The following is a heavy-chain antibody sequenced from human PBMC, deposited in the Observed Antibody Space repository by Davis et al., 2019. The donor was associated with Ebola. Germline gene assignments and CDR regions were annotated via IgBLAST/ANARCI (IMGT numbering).Heavy chain of an antibody. CDR2: IYHTGST. CDR1: GGSISIGTYS. D-gene: IGHD6-6*01. CDR3: ARGPSSSAFWFDP. V-gene: IGHV4-30-2*01. J-gene: IGHJ5*02. Sequence: SQTLSLTCGVSGGSISIGTYSWSWIRQPPGKGLEWIGHIYHTGSTYHNPSLKTRVTMSVDGSKNQFFVNLRSVTAADTAVYFCARGPSSSAFWFDPWGQGTLVTVSS.